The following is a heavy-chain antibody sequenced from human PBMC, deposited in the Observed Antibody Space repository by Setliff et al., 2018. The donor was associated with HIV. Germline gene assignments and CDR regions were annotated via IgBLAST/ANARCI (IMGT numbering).Heavy chain of an antibody. CDR3: AKLDYYDYSGSWARKVAIDF. D-gene: IGHD3-22*01. J-gene: IGHJ3*01. CDR2: MSAGGST. CDR1: GFTFSSYA. V-gene: IGHV3-23*01. Sequence: GGSLRLSCAASGFTFSSYAMSWVRQAPGKGLEWVSGMSAGGSTYYADSVKGRFTITRDNPKNTLYLQMNSRRAEDTALYYCAKLDYYDYSGSWARKVAIDFWGRGTMVTVSS.